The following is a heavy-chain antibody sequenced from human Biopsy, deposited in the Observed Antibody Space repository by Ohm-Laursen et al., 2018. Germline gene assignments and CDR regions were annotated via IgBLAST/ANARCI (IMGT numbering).Heavy chain of an antibody. CDR2: IWYDGSSE. D-gene: IGHD1-26*01. Sequence: SLRLSCAASGFTLSVYAMHWVRQAPGKGLEWVAIIWYDGSSEYCADSVKGRFTISRDNSKNTVYLQMNSLRVEDTAVYYCARDPIVGSKADGMDVWGQGTTVTVSS. J-gene: IGHJ6*02. V-gene: IGHV3-33*01. CDR1: GFTLSVYA. CDR3: ARDPIVGSKADGMDV.